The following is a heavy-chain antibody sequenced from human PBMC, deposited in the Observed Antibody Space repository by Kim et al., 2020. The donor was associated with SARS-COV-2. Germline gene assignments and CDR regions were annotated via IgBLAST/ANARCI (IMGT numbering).Heavy chain of an antibody. CDR1: GGSVSSGSYY. CDR3: ARDLGGYSGYGVDY. Sequence: SETLSLTCTVSGGSVSSGSYYWSWIRQPPGKGLEWIGYIYYSGSTNYNPFLKSRVTISVDTSKNQFSLKLSSVTAADTAVYYCARDLGGYSGYGVDYWG. CDR2: IYYSGST. V-gene: IGHV4-61*01. D-gene: IGHD5-12*01. J-gene: IGHJ4*01.